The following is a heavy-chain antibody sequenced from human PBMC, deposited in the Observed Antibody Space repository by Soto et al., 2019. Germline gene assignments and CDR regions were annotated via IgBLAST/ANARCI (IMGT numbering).Heavy chain of an antibody. CDR3: AHRSYSSSWYGYNWFDP. CDR2: IDWDDDK. V-gene: IGHV2-70*12. CDR1: GFSLSTSGMR. D-gene: IGHD6-13*01. Sequence: SGPTLVNPTQTLTLTCTFSGFSLSTSGMRVSWIRQPPGKALEWLARIDWDDDKFYRTSLGTRLTITKDTSKNQVVLTMTNMDPVDTATYYCAHRSYSSSWYGYNWFDPWGQGTLVTVSS. J-gene: IGHJ5*02.